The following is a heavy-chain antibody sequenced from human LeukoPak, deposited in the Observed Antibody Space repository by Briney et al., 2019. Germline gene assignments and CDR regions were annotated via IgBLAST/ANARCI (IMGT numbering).Heavy chain of an antibody. CDR1: GGSITSYY. CDR2: IYYSGST. V-gene: IGHV4-59*01. CDR3: ARAPYYDSSGYPTSYFDL. J-gene: IGHJ2*01. D-gene: IGHD3-22*01. Sequence: SETLSLTCTVSGGSITSYYRSWIRHPPGKGLEWIGYIYYSGSTNYNPSLKSRVTISVDTSKNQFSLKLSSVTAADTAVYYCARAPYYDSSGYPTSYFDLWGRGTLVTVSS.